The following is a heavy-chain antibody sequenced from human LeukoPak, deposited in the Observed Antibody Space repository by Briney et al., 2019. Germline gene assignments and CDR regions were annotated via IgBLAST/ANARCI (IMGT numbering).Heavy chain of an antibody. J-gene: IGHJ6*02. D-gene: IGHD4-17*01. V-gene: IGHV3-30*18. CDR2: ISYDGSNK. Sequence: GGSLRLSCAASGLTFSSYGMHWVRQAPGKGLEWVAVISYDGSNKYYADSVKGRFTISRDNSKNTLYLQMNSLRAEDTAVYYCAKEDYGDYVGEHYYGMDVWGQGTTVTVSS. CDR3: AKEDYGDYVGEHYYGMDV. CDR1: GLTFSSYG.